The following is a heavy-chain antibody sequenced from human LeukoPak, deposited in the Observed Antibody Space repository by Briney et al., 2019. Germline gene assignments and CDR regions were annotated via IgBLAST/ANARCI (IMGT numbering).Heavy chain of an antibody. CDR1: GGTFSKYT. CDR2: ITPLFGTA. V-gene: IGHV1-69*13. CDR3: ARGRDFDY. J-gene: IGHJ4*02. Sequence: ASVKVSCKASGGTFSKYTISWVRQRPGQGLEWMGGITPLFGTANYAQKFQGRVTITADESASTAYMELSSLRSDDTAVYYCARGRDFDYWGQGTLVTVSS.